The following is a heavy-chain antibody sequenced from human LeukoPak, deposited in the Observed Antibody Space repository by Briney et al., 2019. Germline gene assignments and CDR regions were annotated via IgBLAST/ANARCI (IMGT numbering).Heavy chain of an antibody. Sequence: PGGSLRLSCAASGFTFSSYAMHWVRQAPGKGLEWVAVISYDGSNKYYADSVKGRFTISRDNSKNTLYLQMNSLRAEDTAVYYCARDSSTAPPLQYYFDYWGQGTLVTVSS. D-gene: IGHD5-24*01. J-gene: IGHJ4*02. CDR1: GFTFSSYA. V-gene: IGHV3-30-3*01. CDR3: ARDSSTAPPLQYYFDY. CDR2: ISYDGSNK.